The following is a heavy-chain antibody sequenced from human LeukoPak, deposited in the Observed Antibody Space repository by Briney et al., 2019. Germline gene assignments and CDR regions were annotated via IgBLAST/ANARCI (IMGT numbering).Heavy chain of an antibody. CDR1: GFTFSSYS. D-gene: IGHD3-16*02. V-gene: IGHV3-21*01. J-gene: IGHJ6*03. CDR2: ISSSSSYI. Sequence: PGGSLRLSCAASGFTFSSYSMNWVRQAPGKGLEWVSSISSSSSYIYYADSVKGRFTISRDNAKNSLYLQMNSLRAEDTAVYYCARDGGLGVWGSYRVAYYYYYYMDVWGKGTTVTISS. CDR3: ARDGGLGVWGSYRVAYYYYYYMDV.